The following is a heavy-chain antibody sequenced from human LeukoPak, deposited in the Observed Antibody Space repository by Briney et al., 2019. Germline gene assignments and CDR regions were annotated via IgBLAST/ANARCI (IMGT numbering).Heavy chain of an antibody. Sequence: PSETLSLTCTVSGGSISSSSYYWGWIRQPPGKGLEWIGSIYYSGSTYYNPSLKSRVTISVGTSKNHFSVQLTSVTAADTALSYCATLLHWLWLVFACWGQGTLVTVSS. D-gene: IGHD6-19*01. CDR3: ATLLHWLWLVFAC. CDR2: IYYSGST. CDR1: GGSISSSSYY. V-gene: IGHV4-39*02. J-gene: IGHJ4*02.